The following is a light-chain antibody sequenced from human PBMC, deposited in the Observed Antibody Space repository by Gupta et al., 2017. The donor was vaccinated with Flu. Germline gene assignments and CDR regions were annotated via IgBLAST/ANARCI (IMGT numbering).Light chain of an antibody. CDR3: RQSLQSPPT. V-gene: IGKV2-28*01. CDR2: VDS. CDR1: QRRRHSNGYKY. Sequence: VTPGEPASISCSASQRRRHSNGYKYLDWYLQKPGQSPQLLIYVDSKRASGVPGRFSGSGSGTDFTLQISRGEAGDVGVYYCRQSLQSPPTFGQGTRLDIK. J-gene: IGKJ2*01.